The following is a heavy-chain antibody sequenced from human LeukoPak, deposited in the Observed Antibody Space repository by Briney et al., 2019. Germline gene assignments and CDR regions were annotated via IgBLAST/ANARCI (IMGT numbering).Heavy chain of an antibody. Sequence: SETLSLTCTVSGGSISSGSYYWSWIRQPAGKGLEWIGRIYTSGSTNYNPSLKSRVTISVDTSKNQFSLKLSSVTAADTAVYYCAREGYSYALHDAFDIWGQGTMVTVSS. CDR1: GGSISSGSYY. CDR3: AREGYSYALHDAFDI. CDR2: IYTSGST. V-gene: IGHV4-61*02. J-gene: IGHJ3*02. D-gene: IGHD5-18*01.